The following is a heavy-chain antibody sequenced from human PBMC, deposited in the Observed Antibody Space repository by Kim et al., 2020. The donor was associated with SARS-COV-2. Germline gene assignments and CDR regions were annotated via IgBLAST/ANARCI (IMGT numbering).Heavy chain of an antibody. D-gene: IGHD6-13*01. CDR3: AKRGDSSNWRDGYYFDY. V-gene: IGHV3-30*18. CDR1: GFTFTSYG. Sequence: GGSLRLSCAASGFTFTSYGMHWVRQAPGKGLEWVAVISYDGSNKYYADSVKGRFTISRDNSKNTLYLQMNSLIAEDTAVYYCAKRGDSSNWRDGYYFDY. CDR2: ISYDGSNK. J-gene: IGHJ4*01.